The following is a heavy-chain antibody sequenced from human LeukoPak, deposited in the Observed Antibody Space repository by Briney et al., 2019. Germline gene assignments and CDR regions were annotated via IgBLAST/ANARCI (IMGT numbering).Heavy chain of an antibody. CDR1: GFTFRSYD. CDR2: ITGNGAST. Sequence: GGSLRLSCAASGFTFRSYDINWVRQAPGKGLEWVSSITGNGASTNFADSVKGRFTISRDNSKNTLYLQMNSLRAEDTAVYYCVGRGELYSSRRFDYWGQGTLVTVSS. J-gene: IGHJ4*02. CDR3: VGRGELYSSRRFDY. V-gene: IGHV3-23*01. D-gene: IGHD6-13*01.